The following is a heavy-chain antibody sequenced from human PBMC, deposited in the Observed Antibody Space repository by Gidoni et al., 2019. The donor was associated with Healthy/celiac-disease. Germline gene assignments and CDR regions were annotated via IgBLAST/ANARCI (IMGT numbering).Heavy chain of an antibody. CDR3: AREDGIAARPGYYYYYMDV. J-gene: IGHJ6*03. Sequence: QVQLQESGPGLVKPSETLSLTCTVSGGSISSSYWSWIRQPAGKGLEWIGRIYTSGSTNYNPSHKSRVTMSVDTSKNQFSLKLSSVTAADTAVYYCAREDGIAARPGYYYYYMDVWGKGTTVTVSS. CDR1: GGSISSSY. CDR2: IYTSGST. V-gene: IGHV4-4*07. D-gene: IGHD6-6*01.